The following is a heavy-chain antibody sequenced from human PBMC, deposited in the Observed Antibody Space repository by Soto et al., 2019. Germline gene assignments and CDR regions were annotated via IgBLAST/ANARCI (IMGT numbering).Heavy chain of an antibody. V-gene: IGHV1-46*02. D-gene: IGHD3-3*01. CDR3: ARSSMGTYYDFWSGYSNWFDP. CDR1: GYIFNSYC. CDR2: INPSGGSA. Sequence: GASVKVSCKASGYIFNSYCMHWVRQAPGQGLEWMGIINPSGGSAIYAQKFQGRVTMTRDTSTSTVYMELSSLRSEDTAVYYCARSSMGTYYDFWSGYSNWFDPWGQGTLVTVSS. J-gene: IGHJ5*02.